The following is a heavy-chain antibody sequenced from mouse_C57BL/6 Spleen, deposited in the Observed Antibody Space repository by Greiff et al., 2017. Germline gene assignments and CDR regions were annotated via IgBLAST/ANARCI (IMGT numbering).Heavy chain of an antibody. V-gene: IGHV1-19*01. CDR1: GYTFTDYY. D-gene: IGHD2-4*01. CDR3: ARTITTSGAIDY. Sequence: VQLQQSGPVLVKPGASVKMSCKASGYTFTDYYMNWVKQSPGKSLEWIGVIIPYNGGTSYNQKFKGKATLTVDKSSSTAYMELNSLTSEDSAVYYCARTITTSGAIDYWGQGTSVTVSS. CDR2: IIPYNGGT. J-gene: IGHJ4*01.